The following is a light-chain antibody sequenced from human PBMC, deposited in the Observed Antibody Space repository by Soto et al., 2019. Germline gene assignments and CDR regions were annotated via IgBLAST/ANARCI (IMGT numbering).Light chain of an antibody. CDR1: QSISSY. CDR2: AAS. V-gene: IGKV1-39*01. J-gene: IGKJ1*01. CDR3: QQSYSTPRT. Sequence: DIQMTQSPSSLSASVGDRVTITCRASQSISSYLNWYQQKPGKAPKLLIYAASSLQSGVPSRFSGCGSGTDFTLTISSXQPEDFATYYCQQSYSTPRTFGQGTKVDIK.